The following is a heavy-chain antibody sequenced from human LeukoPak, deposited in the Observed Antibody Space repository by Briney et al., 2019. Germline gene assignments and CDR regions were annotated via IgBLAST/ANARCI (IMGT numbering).Heavy chain of an antibody. D-gene: IGHD3-10*01. V-gene: IGHV4-39*01. J-gene: IGHJ5*02. CDR2: IYYSGTT. CDR3: ARANMVRGVGSFFDRNWFDP. Sequence: PSETLSLTCTVSGGSIISSTYYWGWIRQPPGKGLDWIGSIYYSGTTYYNPSLKSRVTISVDTSKNQFSLKLSSVSAADTAVYYCARANMVRGVGSFFDRNWFDPWGQGTLVTVSS. CDR1: GGSIISSTYY.